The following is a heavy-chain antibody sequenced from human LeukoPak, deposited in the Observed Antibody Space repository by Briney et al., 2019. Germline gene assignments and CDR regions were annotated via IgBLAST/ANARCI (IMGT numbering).Heavy chain of an antibody. CDR2: ISWNSGSI. V-gene: IGHV3-9*01. CDR3: ARDSSDYVWGSYRSFDP. CDR1: GFTFSSYA. J-gene: IGHJ5*02. Sequence: GGSLRLSCAASGFTFSSYAMSWVRQAPGKGLEWVSGISWNSGSIGYADSVKGRFTISRDNAKNSLYLQMNSLRAEDTAVYYCARDSSDYVWGSYRSFDPWGQGTLVTVSS. D-gene: IGHD3-16*02.